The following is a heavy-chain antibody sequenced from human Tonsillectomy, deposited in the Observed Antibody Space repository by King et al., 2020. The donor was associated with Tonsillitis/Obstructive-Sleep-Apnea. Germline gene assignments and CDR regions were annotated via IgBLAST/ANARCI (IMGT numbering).Heavy chain of an antibody. CDR1: GGSISSSNYYWY. V-gene: IGHV4-39*01. CDR3: ARQVGDYTYYYSYFDV. D-gene: IGHD1-26*01. J-gene: IGHJ6*03. CDR2: VYYSWTTYYSGTT. Sequence: LQLQESGPGLAKPSETLSLTCTVSGGSISSSNYYWYWGWIRQPPGKGLEWIVSVYYSWTTYYSGTTYYNPSLKSRVVISVDMSKTQFSLRLSSVTAGDTAVYYCARQVGDYTYYYSYFDVWGEGTTVTVSS.